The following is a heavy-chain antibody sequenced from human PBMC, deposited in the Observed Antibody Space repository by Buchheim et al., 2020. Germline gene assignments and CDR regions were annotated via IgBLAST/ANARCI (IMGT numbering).Heavy chain of an antibody. Sequence: EVQLVESGGGLVQPGGSLRLSCAASGFTFSSYSMNWVRQAPGKGLEWVSYISSSSSTIYYADSVKGRFTIYRDNAKNSLNTQMNSLRAEDTAVYYCARDRNTEYYDSSGLDYWGQGTL. V-gene: IGHV3-48*01. CDR1: GFTFSSYS. CDR3: ARDRNTEYYDSSGLDY. CDR2: ISSSSSTI. J-gene: IGHJ4*02. D-gene: IGHD3-22*01.